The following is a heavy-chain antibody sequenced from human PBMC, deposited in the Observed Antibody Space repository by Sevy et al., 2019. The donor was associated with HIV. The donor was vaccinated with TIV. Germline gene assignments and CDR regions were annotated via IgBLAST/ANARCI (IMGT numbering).Heavy chain of an antibody. D-gene: IGHD2-2*01. CDR1: GGTFNKYP. Sequence: ASVKVSCKAFGGTFNKYPFIWVRQAPGQGLEWMGGIIPIFGTKNYAQKFQGRATITADQYTNTDYMELSSLTSEDTAVYWSDLAAQLTMTVAVGYFEFWGQGTLVTVSS. CDR3: DLAAQLTMTVAVGYFEF. CDR2: IIPIFGTK. V-gene: IGHV1-69*13. J-gene: IGHJ4*02.